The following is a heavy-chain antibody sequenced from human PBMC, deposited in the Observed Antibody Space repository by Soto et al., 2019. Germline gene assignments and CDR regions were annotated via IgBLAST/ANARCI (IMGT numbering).Heavy chain of an antibody. V-gene: IGHV2-5*02. CDR3: AHRRSNGYNGLGTFDI. D-gene: IGHD2-8*01. CDR2: IYWDDDK. CDR1: GFSLSTTGET. J-gene: IGHJ3*02. Sequence: SGPTLVNPTQTLTLTCTFSGFSLSTTGETVGWIRQPPGKALEWLALIYWDDDKRYSPSLKSRLTITKDTSKNQVVITMTNVDPVDTATYYCAHRRSNGYNGLGTFDIWGQGTMVTVSS.